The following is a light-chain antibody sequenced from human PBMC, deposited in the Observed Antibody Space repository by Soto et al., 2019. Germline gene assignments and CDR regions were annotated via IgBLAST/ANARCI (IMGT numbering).Light chain of an antibody. V-gene: IGKV3-20*01. CDR1: QSVNSSY. J-gene: IGKJ1*01. Sequence: EMVLTQSPGTLSLSTGERATLSCRARQSVNSSYLAWYQQKPGQAPRLLIYGASSRATGIPDRFSGSGSGTDYTLTISRLEREDFAVYYCDQYGSSPPTFGQGTKVEIK. CDR2: GAS. CDR3: DQYGSSPPT.